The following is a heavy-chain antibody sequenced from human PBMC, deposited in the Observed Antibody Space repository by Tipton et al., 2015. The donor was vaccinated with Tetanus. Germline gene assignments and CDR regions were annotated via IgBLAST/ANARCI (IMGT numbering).Heavy chain of an antibody. CDR3: ARANYDFPNKGPFDF. CDR2: NSPSGRS. Sequence: TLSLTCTVSGGSIRSGDHQWNWIRQPPGKGLEWLGDNSPSGRSNSNYSLKSRITISQDKSKNQFSLKLTSVTAADTAVYYCARANYDFPNKGPFDFWGQGILVIVSS. D-gene: IGHD3-3*01. CDR1: GGSIRSGDHQ. J-gene: IGHJ4*02. V-gene: IGHV4-61*08.